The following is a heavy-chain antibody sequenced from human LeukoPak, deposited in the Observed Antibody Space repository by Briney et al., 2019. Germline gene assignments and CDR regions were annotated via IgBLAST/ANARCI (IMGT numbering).Heavy chain of an antibody. D-gene: IGHD3-10*01. CDR1: GGSISSGSYY. V-gene: IGHV4-61*02. Sequence: SQTLSLTCTVSGGSISSGSYYWSWIRQPAGKGLEWIGRIYTSGSTNYNPSLKSRVTISVDTSKNQFSLKLNSVTAADTAVYYCAKDRDDYGSGNWFDPWGQGTLVTVSS. CDR3: AKDRDDYGSGNWFDP. CDR2: IYTSGST. J-gene: IGHJ5*02.